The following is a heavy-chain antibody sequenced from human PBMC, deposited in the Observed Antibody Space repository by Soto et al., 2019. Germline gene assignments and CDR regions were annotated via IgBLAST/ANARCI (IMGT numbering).Heavy chain of an antibody. D-gene: IGHD7-27*01. J-gene: IGHJ4*02. Sequence: PSETLSLTCAVSGGSISSGGYSWSWIRQPPGRGLEWIGYIYHSGSTYYNPSLKSRVTISVDRSKNQFSLKLSSVTAADTAVYYCARGPSGDKVDYWGQGILVTVSS. CDR3: ARGPSGDKVDY. CDR2: IYHSGST. CDR1: GGSISSGGYS. V-gene: IGHV4-30-2*01.